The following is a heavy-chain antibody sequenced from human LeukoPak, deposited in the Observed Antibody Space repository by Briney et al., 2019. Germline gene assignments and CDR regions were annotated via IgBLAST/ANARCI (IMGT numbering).Heavy chain of an antibody. CDR2: INYSGST. V-gene: IGHV4-59*01. CDR3: ARESSSWYRGWFDP. CDR1: GGSISSYY. J-gene: IGHJ5*02. D-gene: IGHD6-13*01. Sequence: SETLSLTCTVSGGSISSYYWSWIRQPPGKGLEWVGYINYSGSTNYNPSLKSRVTISVGTSKNQFSLKLSSVTAADTAVYYCARESSSWYRGWFDPWGRGTLVTVSS.